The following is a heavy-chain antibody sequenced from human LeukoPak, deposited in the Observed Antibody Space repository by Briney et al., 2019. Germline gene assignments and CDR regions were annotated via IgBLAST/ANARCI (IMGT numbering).Heavy chain of an antibody. CDR2: IKQDGSEK. D-gene: IGHD6-13*01. J-gene: IGHJ4*02. Sequence: PGGSLRLSCAASGFTFNSYNMNWVRQAPGKGLEWVANIKQDGSEKYYVDSVKGRFTISRDNAKNTLYLQMNSLRAEDTAVYYCARRWSSSLNHYFDYWGQGTLVTVSS. CDR1: GFTFNSYN. V-gene: IGHV3-7*01. CDR3: ARRWSSSLNHYFDY.